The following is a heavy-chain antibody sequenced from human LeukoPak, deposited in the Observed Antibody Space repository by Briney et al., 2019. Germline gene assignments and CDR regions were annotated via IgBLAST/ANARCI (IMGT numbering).Heavy chain of an antibody. J-gene: IGHJ4*02. CDR2: IRYDGSNK. V-gene: IGHV3-30*02. Sequence: GGSLRLSCAASRFTFSSYGMHWVRQAPGKGLEWVAFIRYDGSNKYYADSVKGRFTISRDNSKNTLYLQMNSLRAEDTAVYYCAKEVGQQLVRGLDYWGQGTLVTVSS. CDR3: AKEVGQQLVRGLDY. CDR1: RFTFSSYG. D-gene: IGHD6-13*01.